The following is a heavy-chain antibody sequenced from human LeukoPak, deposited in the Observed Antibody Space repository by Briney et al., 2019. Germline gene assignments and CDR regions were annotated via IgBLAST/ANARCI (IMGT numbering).Heavy chain of an antibody. CDR3: ARFGIAARPDYFDY. D-gene: IGHD6-6*01. CDR2: ISGSGGST. CDR1: GFTFSSYA. Sequence: GGSLRLSCAASGFTFSSYAMSWVRQAPGKGLEWVSAISGSGGSTYYADSVKGRFTISRDNAKNSLYLQMNSLRAEDTAVYYCARFGIAARPDYFDYWGQGTLVTVSS. V-gene: IGHV3-23*01. J-gene: IGHJ4*02.